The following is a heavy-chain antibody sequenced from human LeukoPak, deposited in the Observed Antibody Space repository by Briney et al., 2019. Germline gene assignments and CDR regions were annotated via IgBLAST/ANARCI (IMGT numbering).Heavy chain of an antibody. V-gene: IGHV3-23*01. J-gene: IGHJ1*01. Sequence: GGSLRLSCAASGFTFSSYGMSWVRQAPGKGLEWVSGISGSGGSTYYADSVKGRFTISRDNSKNTLYLQMNSLRAEDTAVYYCAKDKERYGDRAEYFQHWGQGTLVTVSS. CDR3: AKDKERYGDRAEYFQH. CDR1: GFTFSSYG. CDR2: ISGSGGST. D-gene: IGHD4-17*01.